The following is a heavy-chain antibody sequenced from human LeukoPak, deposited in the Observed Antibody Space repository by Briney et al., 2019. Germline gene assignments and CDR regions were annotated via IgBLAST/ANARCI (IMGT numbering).Heavy chain of an antibody. J-gene: IGHJ4*02. CDR1: GGSISSYY. V-gene: IGHV4-59*01. D-gene: IGHD6-13*01. Sequence: SETLSLTCTVSGGSISSYYWSWIRQPPGKGLEWIGYIYYSGSTNYNPSLKSRVTISVDTSKNQFSLKLSSVTAADTAVYYCAGDRGEQLDYWGQGTLVIVSS. CDR2: IYYSGST. CDR3: AGDRGEQLDY.